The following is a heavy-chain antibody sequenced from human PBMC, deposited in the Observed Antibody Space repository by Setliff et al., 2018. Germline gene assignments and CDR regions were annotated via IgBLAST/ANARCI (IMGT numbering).Heavy chain of an antibody. V-gene: IGHV3-23*01. D-gene: IGHD4-4*01. CDR3: ATSTITTYYFDY. CDR2: ISGSGAST. CDR1: GVTFTSYA. J-gene: IGHJ4*01. Sequence: GGSLRLSCAASGVTFTSYAMTWVRQAPGKGLEWVSSISGSGASTYYADSVKGRFTISRDNSKNTLYLQMNSLRAEDTAIYYCATSTITTYYFDYWGHGTLVTVSS.